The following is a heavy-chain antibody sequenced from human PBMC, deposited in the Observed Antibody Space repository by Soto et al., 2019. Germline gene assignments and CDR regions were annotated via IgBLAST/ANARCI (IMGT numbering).Heavy chain of an antibody. Sequence: EVQLVESGGGLVQPGGSLRLSCAASGFAFSTYWMSWVRQAPGQGLEWVATMNPDGSQEYYVDSVKGRFTVSRDNAKKSLYLQMNRLGDVGAGVYDCAGAGGEAPLWGVCTPVTASS. CDR3: AGAGGEAPL. V-gene: IGHV3-7*03. J-gene: IGHJ1*01. CDR2: MNPDGSQE. CDR1: GFAFSTYW. D-gene: IGHD3-16*01.